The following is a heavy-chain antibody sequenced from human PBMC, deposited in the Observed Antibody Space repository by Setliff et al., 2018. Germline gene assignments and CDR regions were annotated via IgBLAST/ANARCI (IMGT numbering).Heavy chain of an antibody. CDR2: IGASGDRT. D-gene: IGHD3-10*01. V-gene: IGHV3-23*01. CDR3: RLWFGELLRDY. CDR1: TFTFSKYA. J-gene: IGHJ4*02. Sequence: QPGGSLRLSCVASTFTFSKYAITWVRQAPGKGLEWVSSIGASGDRTYYADSVKGRFTISRDNSRNSLYLQMNSLRVEDTAVYYCRLWFGELLRDYWGQGTLVTVSS.